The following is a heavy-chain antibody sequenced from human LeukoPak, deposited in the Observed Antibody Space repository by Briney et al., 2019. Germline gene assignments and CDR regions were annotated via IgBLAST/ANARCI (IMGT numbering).Heavy chain of an antibody. CDR3: AREILTGYAFDI. Sequence: GGSLRLSCAASGFTVRSNYMTWVRQAPGKGLEWVSVMYSGDSTYYDDSVKGRFTISRDNSKNTLDLQMNSLRDEDTGVYYCAREILTGYAFDIWGQGTMVTVSS. V-gene: IGHV3-53*01. CDR2: MYSGDST. CDR1: GFTVRSNY. J-gene: IGHJ3*02. D-gene: IGHD7-27*01.